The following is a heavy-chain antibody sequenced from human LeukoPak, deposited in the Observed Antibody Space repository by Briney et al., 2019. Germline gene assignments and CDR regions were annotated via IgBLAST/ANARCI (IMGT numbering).Heavy chain of an antibody. J-gene: IGHJ5*02. CDR2: IIPIFGTA. CDR3: ARGVVPAAINWFDP. CDR1: GGTFSSYA. Sequence: SVTVSFKASGGTFSSYAISWVRQAPGRGLEWMGGIIPIFGTANYAQKFQGRVTITTDESTSTAYMELSSLRSEDTAAYYCARGVVPAAINWFDPWGQGTLVTVSS. D-gene: IGHD2-2*02. V-gene: IGHV1-69*05.